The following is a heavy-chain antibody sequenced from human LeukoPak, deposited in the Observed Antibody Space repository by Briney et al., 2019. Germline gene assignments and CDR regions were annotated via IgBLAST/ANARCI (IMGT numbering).Heavy chain of an antibody. CDR2: INPNSGGT. Sequence: EASVKVSCKASGYTFTGYYMHWVRQAPGQGLEWMGWINPNSGGTNYAQKFQGRVTMTRDTSISTAYMELSRLRSDDTAVYYCARGIAAAVWGVFDYWGQGTLVTVSS. D-gene: IGHD6-13*01. CDR3: ARGIAAAVWGVFDY. J-gene: IGHJ4*02. V-gene: IGHV1-2*02. CDR1: GYTFTGYY.